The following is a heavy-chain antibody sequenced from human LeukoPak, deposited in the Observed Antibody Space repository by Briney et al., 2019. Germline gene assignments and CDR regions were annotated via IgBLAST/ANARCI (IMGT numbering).Heavy chain of an antibody. CDR1: GGSIRNYY. Sequence: SETLSLTCSVSGGSIRNYYWNWVRQPAGMGLEWLGRIYGSGTTNYNPSLKSRVTMSVDTSKNQFSLKLYSVTAADTAVYYCVRENLEDTFYYYMDVWGKGTTVTVSS. D-gene: IGHD2-15*01. CDR3: VRENLEDTFYYYMDV. V-gene: IGHV4-4*07. J-gene: IGHJ6*03. CDR2: IYGSGTT.